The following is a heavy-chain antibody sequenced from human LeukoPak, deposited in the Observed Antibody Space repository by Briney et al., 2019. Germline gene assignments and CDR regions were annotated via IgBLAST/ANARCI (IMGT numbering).Heavy chain of an antibody. CDR3: AKAISGTAMAFDY. Sequence: GGSLRLSCAAPGFTFDDYAMHWVRQAPGKGLEWVSLISWDGGSTYYADSVKGRFTISRDKSKNSRYLQMNSLRAEDTALYYCAKAISGTAMAFDYWGQGTLVTVSS. CDR1: GFTFDDYA. D-gene: IGHD5-18*01. J-gene: IGHJ4*02. CDR2: ISWDGGST. V-gene: IGHV3-43D*03.